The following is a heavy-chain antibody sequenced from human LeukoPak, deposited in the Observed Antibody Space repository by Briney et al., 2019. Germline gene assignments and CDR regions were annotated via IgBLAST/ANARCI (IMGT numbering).Heavy chain of an antibody. CDR1: GFTFSNYS. CDR3: ARVGYDFWSGYYEYYFDY. V-gene: IGHV3-21*01. CDR2: ISGSGGST. D-gene: IGHD3-3*01. Sequence: GGSLRLSCAASGFTFSNYSMSWVRQAPGKGLEWVSAISGSGGSTYYADSVKGRFTISRDNAKNSLYLQMNSLRAEDTAVYYCARVGYDFWSGYYEYYFDYWGQGTLVTVSS. J-gene: IGHJ4*02.